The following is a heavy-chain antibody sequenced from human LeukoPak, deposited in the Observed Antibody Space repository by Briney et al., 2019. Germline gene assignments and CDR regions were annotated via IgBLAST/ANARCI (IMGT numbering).Heavy chain of an antibody. Sequence: GGSLRLSCAASGFTFSNYNMIWVRQAPGKGLEWLSFISGGSTSIQYADSVRGRITISRDNAKNSLFLQINGLRADDSAVYYCVRGHSVYDFLVYWGQGVLVTVSS. V-gene: IGHV3-48*01. CDR1: GFTFSNYN. J-gene: IGHJ4*02. CDR3: VRGHSVYDFLVY. D-gene: IGHD5/OR15-5a*01. CDR2: ISGGSTSI.